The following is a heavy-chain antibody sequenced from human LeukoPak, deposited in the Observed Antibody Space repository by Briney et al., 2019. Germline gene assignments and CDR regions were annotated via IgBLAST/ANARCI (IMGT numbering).Heavy chain of an antibody. CDR1: GGSFSGYY. CDR3: ARGGPADEGYCSSTSCYKGWFDP. J-gene: IGHJ5*02. CDR2: INHSGST. Sequence: SETLSLTCAVYGGSFSGYYWSWIRQPPGKGLEWIGKINHSGSTNYNPSLKSRVTISVDTSKNQFSLKLSSVSAADTAVYYCARGGPADEGYCSSTSCYKGWFDPWGQGTLVTVSS. V-gene: IGHV4-34*01. D-gene: IGHD2-2*02.